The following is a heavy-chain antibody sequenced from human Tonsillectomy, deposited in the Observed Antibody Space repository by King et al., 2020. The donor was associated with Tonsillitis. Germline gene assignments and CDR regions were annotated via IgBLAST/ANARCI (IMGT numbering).Heavy chain of an antibody. CDR3: TTELYDIICYYFPYHYGMDV. Sequence: VQLVESGRGLVKPGGSLRLSCAASGFTFSNAWMTWVRQAPGKGLERVGRMKSKSDGGTTDYDAPVKGRFTISRDDSKNTLFLQMNSLKTEDTAVYYSTTELYDIICYYFPYHYGMDVWGQGTTLTVSS. CDR1: GFTFSNAW. D-gene: IGHD2-21*01. V-gene: IGHV3-15*01. CDR2: MKSKSDGGTT. J-gene: IGHJ6*02.